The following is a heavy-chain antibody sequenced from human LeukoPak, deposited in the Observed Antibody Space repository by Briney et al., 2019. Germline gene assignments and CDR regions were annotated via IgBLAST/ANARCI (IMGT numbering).Heavy chain of an antibody. J-gene: IGHJ5*02. Sequence: GGSLRLSCAASGFTLSNYWMHWVRQAPGKGLVWVSRINTDGSSINYADSVKGRFTISRDNAKNTLYLQMNSLRAEDTAVYYCARDLAYCAGEWYPAWFDPWGQGTLVTVSS. CDR1: GFTLSNYW. D-gene: IGHD2-21*01. V-gene: IGHV3-74*01. CDR2: INTDGSSI. CDR3: ARDLAYCAGEWYPAWFDP.